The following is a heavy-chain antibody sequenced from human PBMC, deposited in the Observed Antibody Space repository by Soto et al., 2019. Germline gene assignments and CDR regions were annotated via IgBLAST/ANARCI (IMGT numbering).Heavy chain of an antibody. CDR2: IYYSGST. CDR3: ATETTVTDAAAFDI. Sequence: SETLSLTCTVSGGSISSGGYYWSWIRQHPGKGLEWIGYIYYSGSTYYNPSLKSQVTISVDTSKKQISLKLSSVTAADTSVYYCATETTVTDAAAFDIWGQGTMVTVSS. CDR1: GGSISSGGYY. D-gene: IGHD4-17*01. J-gene: IGHJ3*02. V-gene: IGHV4-31*01.